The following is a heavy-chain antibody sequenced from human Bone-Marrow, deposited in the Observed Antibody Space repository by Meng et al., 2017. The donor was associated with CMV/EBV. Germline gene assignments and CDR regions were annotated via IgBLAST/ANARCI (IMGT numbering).Heavy chain of an antibody. Sequence: SETLSLTCTVSGGSISSGGYYWSWIRQHPGKGLEWIGYIYYSGSTYYNPSLKSRVTISVDTSKNQFSLKLSSVTAADTAVYYCARGIVVVPAANPNWFDPWGQGTLVTVSS. CDR1: GGSISSGGYY. J-gene: IGHJ5*02. D-gene: IGHD2-2*01. CDR3: ARGIVVVPAANPNWFDP. V-gene: IGHV4-31*03. CDR2: IYYSGST.